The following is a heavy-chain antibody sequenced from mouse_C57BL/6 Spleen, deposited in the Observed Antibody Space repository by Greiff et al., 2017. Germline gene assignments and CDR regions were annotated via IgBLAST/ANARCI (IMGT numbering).Heavy chain of an antibody. CDR2: ISYDGSN. CDR3: ARDGSYDYDGAWFAY. Sequence: EVQLQESGPGLVKPSQSLSLTCSVTGYSITSGYYWNWIRQFPGNKLEWMGYISYDGSNNYNPSLKNRISITRDTSKNQFFLKLNSVTTEDTATYYCARDGSYDYDGAWFAYWGQGTLVTVSA. V-gene: IGHV3-6*01. D-gene: IGHD2-4*01. CDR1: GYSITSGYY. J-gene: IGHJ3*01.